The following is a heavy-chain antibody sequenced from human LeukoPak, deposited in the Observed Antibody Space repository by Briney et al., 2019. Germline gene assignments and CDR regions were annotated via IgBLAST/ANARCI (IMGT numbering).Heavy chain of an antibody. Sequence: PGGSLRLSCAASGFTFSSYGMHWVRQAPGKGLEWVAFIRYDGSNKYYADSVKDRFTISRDNSKNTLYLQMNSLRAEDTAVYYCASELLWFGELFYWGQGTLVTVSS. J-gene: IGHJ4*02. V-gene: IGHV3-30*02. CDR1: GFTFSSYG. CDR2: IRYDGSNK. D-gene: IGHD3-10*01. CDR3: ASELLWFGELFY.